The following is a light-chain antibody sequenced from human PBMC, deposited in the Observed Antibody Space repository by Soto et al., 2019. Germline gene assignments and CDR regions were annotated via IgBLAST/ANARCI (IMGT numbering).Light chain of an antibody. J-gene: IGKJ2*01. CDR2: DAS. V-gene: IGKV3-20*01. Sequence: EIGLTQSPGTLSLSPRERATRSCRARQSVSSSYLAWYQQKPGQTPRLLIYDASSRATGIPDRFSGSESGTDFTLTITRLEPEDFAVYCCQQYGSSPYTFGQGTKLEIK. CDR1: QSVSSSY. CDR3: QQYGSSPYT.